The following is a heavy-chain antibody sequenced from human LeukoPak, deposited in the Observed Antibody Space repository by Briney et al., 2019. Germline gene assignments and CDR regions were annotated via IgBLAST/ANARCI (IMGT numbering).Heavy chain of an antibody. V-gene: IGHV3-21*06. D-gene: IGHD5-18*01. J-gene: IGHJ4*02. CDR1: GFTFSSYN. Sequence: GGSLGLSCSASGFTFSSYNMNWVRQAPGKGLEWVSGISSWSSYIYYADSVKGRFTISRDNVKNSLYLQMNSLRAEDTAVYYCARDLKETAMGESAHDYWGQGTLVTVSS. CDR3: ARDLKETAMGESAHDY. CDR2: ISSWSSYI.